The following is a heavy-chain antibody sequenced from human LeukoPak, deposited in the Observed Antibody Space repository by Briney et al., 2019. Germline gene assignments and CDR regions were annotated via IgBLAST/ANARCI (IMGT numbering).Heavy chain of an antibody. CDR3: AKRDYYDSSGYAPLFDY. CDR2: ISGIGGKI. J-gene: IGHJ4*02. D-gene: IGHD3-22*01. Sequence: GGSLRLSCAASEFTFSNYAMAWVRQAPGEGLGWVSGISGIGGKIYYADSVKGRFTISRDNSKNTLYLQMNSLRGEDTAVYFCAKRDYYDSSGYAPLFDYWGQGTLVTVSP. CDR1: EFTFSNYA. V-gene: IGHV3-23*01.